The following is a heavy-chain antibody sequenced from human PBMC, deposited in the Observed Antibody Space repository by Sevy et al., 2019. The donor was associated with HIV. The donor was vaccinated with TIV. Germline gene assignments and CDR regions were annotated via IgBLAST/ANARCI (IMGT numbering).Heavy chain of an antibody. Sequence: GGSLRLSCAASGFTFSSYGMHWVRQAPGKGLEWVAVISYDGSNKYYADSVKGRFTISRDTSKNTPYRQMNSLRAEATAVYYCAKGTSSGYDYWGQGTLVTVSS. D-gene: IGHD6-19*01. CDR1: GFTFSSYG. CDR2: ISYDGSNK. V-gene: IGHV3-30*18. CDR3: AKGTSSGYDY. J-gene: IGHJ4*02.